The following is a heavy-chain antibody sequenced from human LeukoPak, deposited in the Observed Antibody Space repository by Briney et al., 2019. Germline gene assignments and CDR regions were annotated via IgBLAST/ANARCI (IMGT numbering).Heavy chain of an antibody. CDR1: GFTFSTFA. J-gene: IGHJ6*03. Sequence: GGSLRLSCAASGFTFSTFAMIWVRQPPGKGLEWVSSIFPSGGEIHYADSVRGRFTISRDNSKSTLSLQMNSLRAEDTAVYYCARSGIKMVRGVIIKSPYHMDVWGKGTTVTVSS. CDR3: ARSGIKMVRGVIIKSPYHMDV. V-gene: IGHV3-23*01. CDR2: IFPSGGEI. D-gene: IGHD3-10*01.